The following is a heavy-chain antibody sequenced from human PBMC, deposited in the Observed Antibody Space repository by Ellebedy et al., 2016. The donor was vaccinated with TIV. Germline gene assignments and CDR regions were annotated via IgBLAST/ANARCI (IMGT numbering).Heavy chain of an antibody. J-gene: IGHJ4*02. CDR1: GYTFTDYY. CDR2: IYPSSGDT. Sequence: AASVKVSCKTSGYTFTDYYMHWMRQAPGQGLEWMGWIYPSSGDTRYAQKFQGRVTMTRDTSISTGYMELNRLTSDDTATYYCASVTFSSLSPFDYWGQGTEVAVSS. D-gene: IGHD2-2*01. CDR3: ASVTFSSLSPFDY. V-gene: IGHV1-2*02.